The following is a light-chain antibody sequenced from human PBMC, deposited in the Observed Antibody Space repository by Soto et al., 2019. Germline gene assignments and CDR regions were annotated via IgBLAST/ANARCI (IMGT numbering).Light chain of an antibody. CDR3: QQGNSLPLT. CDR2: GAT. Sequence: IHMTQSPSSVSASVGDSVTITCRASQSVRAWLAWYQQKEGKAPKLLIYGATSLLRGVPRRFSGSGSGTDFTLTISGLLPEDFATYYCQQGNSLPLTFSGGTKVDIK. J-gene: IGKJ4*01. CDR1: QSVRAW. V-gene: IGKV1D-12*01.